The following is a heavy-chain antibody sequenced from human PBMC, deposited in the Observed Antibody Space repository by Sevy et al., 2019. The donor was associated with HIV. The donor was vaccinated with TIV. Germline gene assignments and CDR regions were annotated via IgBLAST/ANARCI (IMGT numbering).Heavy chain of an antibody. V-gene: IGHV4-59*13. J-gene: IGHJ5*01. CDR1: GGSINGYY. Sequence: SETLSLTCGVSGGSINGYYWNWIRQSPEKGLEWIGEIYYNGATNYNPSLESRVTMSVDMSESQVSLTLRSMTAADTAVYYCARNGGSLTGSVNVWFDSWGQGSLVTVSS. CDR2: IYYNGAT. CDR3: ARNGGSLTGSVNVWFDS. D-gene: IGHD3-9*01.